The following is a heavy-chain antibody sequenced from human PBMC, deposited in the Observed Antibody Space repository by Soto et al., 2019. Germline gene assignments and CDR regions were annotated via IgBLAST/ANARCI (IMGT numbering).Heavy chain of an antibody. CDR1: GFTVSSNY. D-gene: IGHD3-10*01. CDR3: ARDMRFGELSR. CDR2: IYSGGST. Sequence: PGGSLRLSCAASGFTVSSNYMSWVRQAPGKGLEWVSVIYSGGSTYYADSVKGRFTISRDNSKNTLYLQMNSLRAEDTAVYYCARDMRFGELSRWGQGTLVTVSS. J-gene: IGHJ4*02. V-gene: IGHV3-66*01.